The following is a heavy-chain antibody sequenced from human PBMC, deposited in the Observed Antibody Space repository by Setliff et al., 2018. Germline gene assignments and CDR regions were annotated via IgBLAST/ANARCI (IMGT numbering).Heavy chain of an antibody. Sequence: PSETLSLTCTVSGGSISSHYWSWIRQPPGKGLEWIGSIYYSGSTNYNPSLKSRVTISVDTFKNQFSLKLSSVTAADTAVYYCAREVRIQLWSRKSYYFDYWGQGTLVTVSS. CDR1: GGSISSHY. J-gene: IGHJ4*02. D-gene: IGHD5-18*01. CDR2: IYYSGST. V-gene: IGHV4-59*11. CDR3: AREVRIQLWSRKSYYFDY.